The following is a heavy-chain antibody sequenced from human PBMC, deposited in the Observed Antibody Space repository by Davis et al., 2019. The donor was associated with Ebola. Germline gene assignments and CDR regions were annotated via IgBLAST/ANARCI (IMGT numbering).Heavy chain of an antibody. Sequence: AASVKVSCKASGYTLTSYGISWVRQAPGQGLEWMGWLSGYNGNTKYAQRLQGRVNMTTDTSTNTSYMELRSLRSDDTAVYYCVRGYCSGGSCYRFDYWGQGTLVTVSS. J-gene: IGHJ4*02. CDR2: LSGYNGNT. D-gene: IGHD2-15*01. V-gene: IGHV1-18*01. CDR1: GYTLTSYG. CDR3: VRGYCSGGSCYRFDY.